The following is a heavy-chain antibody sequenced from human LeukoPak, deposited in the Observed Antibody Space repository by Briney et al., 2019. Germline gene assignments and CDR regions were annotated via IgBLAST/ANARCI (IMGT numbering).Heavy chain of an antibody. J-gene: IGHJ4*02. CDR2: IHYSGST. CDR3: ALFSNCSGGSCYSIIRLFDY. V-gene: IGHV4-59*01. D-gene: IGHD2-15*01. CDR1: GDSISSYY. Sequence: SETLSLTCTVSGDSISSYYWSWIRQPPGKGLEWIGYIHYSGSTNYNPSLKSRVTISVDTSKNQFSLILSSVTTADTAVYYCALFSNCSGGSCYSIIRLFDYWGQGTLVTVSS.